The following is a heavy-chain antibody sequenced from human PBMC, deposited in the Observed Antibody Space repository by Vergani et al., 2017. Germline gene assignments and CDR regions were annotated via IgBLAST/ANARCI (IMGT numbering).Heavy chain of an antibody. CDR1: GFSLSTSGVG. CDR2: LYWDDDK. CDR3: AHIPYLTERFGELLWFDY. D-gene: IGHD3-10*01. Sequence: QITLKESGPTLVKPTQTLTLTCTFSGFSLSTSGVGVGWIRQPPGKALEWLALLYWDDDKPYSPSLKSRLTITKDTSKNPVVLTMTNMDPVDTATYYCAHIPYLTERFGELLWFDYWGQGTLVTVSS. V-gene: IGHV2-5*02. J-gene: IGHJ4*02.